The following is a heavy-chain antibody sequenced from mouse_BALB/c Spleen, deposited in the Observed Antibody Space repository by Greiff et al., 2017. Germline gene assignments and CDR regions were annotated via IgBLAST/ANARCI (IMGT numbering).Heavy chain of an antibody. CDR2: ISYSGST. CDR3: ARDLLWLRREKSFAY. Sequence: EVQGVESGPGLVKPSQSLSLTCTVTGYSITSDYAWNWIRQFPGNKLGWMGYISYSGSTRYNPSLKSPISITRDTSKNQFFLQLNSVTTEDTATYYCARDLLWLRREKSFAYWGQGTLVTVSA. CDR1: GYSITSDYA. D-gene: IGHD2-2*01. J-gene: IGHJ3*01. V-gene: IGHV3-2*02.